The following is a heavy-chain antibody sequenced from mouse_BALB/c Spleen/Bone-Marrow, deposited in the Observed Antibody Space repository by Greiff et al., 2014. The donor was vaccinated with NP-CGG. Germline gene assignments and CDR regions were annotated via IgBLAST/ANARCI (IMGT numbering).Heavy chain of an antibody. CDR2: ISSGSSTI. V-gene: IGHV5-17*02. Sequence: EVQLVESGGGLVKPGGSRKLSCAASGFTFSSFGMHWVRQAPEKGLEWVAYISSGSSTIYYADTVKGRFTISRDNPKNTLFLQMTSLRSEDTAMYYCARSLLLRSDYWGQGTTLTVSS. J-gene: IGHJ2*01. CDR3: ARSLLLRSDY. D-gene: IGHD1-1*01. CDR1: GFTFSSFG.